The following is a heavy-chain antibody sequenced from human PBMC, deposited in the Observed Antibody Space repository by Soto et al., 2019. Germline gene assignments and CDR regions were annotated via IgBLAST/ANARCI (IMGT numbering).Heavy chain of an antibody. Sequence: SETLSLTCTVSGGSISNAAYSWSWIRQPPGKGLEWIGYIYPSGMPFYNPSLRSRVTMSIDRSNDQFSLNLKSVTAADTAVYYCARERGGYGLFDSWGQGTLVTVSS. J-gene: IGHJ4*02. D-gene: IGHD5-18*01. V-gene: IGHV4-30-2*01. CDR1: GGSISNAAYS. CDR3: ARERGGYGLFDS. CDR2: IYPSGMP.